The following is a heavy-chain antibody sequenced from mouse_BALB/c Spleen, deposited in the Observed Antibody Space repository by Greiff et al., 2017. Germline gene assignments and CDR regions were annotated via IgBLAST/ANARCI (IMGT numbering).Heavy chain of an antibody. V-gene: IGHV5-9-4*01. CDR2: ISSGGSYT. D-gene: IGHD1-2*01. J-gene: IGHJ3*01. CDR3: ARAFTTATSAY. Sequence: EVKLVESGGGLVKPGGSLKLSCAASGFTFSSYAMSWVRQSPEKRLEWVAEISSGGSYTYYPDTVTGRFTISRDNAKNTLYLEMSSLRSEDTAMYYCARAFTTATSAYWGQGTLVTVSA. CDR1: GFTFSSYA.